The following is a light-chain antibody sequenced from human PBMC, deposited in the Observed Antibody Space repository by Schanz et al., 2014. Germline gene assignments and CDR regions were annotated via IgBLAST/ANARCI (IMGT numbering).Light chain of an antibody. V-gene: IGLV2-14*01. J-gene: IGLJ1*01. CDR3: SSYRSSSTLEV. Sequence: QSALTQPASVSGSPGQSITISCTGTGSDVGGYNYVSWYQQHPGKAPKLMIYDVSNRPSGVSDRFSGSKSGHTASLTISGLQVEDEADYYCSSYRSSSTLEVFGTGTKLTVL. CDR1: GSDVGGYNY. CDR2: DVS.